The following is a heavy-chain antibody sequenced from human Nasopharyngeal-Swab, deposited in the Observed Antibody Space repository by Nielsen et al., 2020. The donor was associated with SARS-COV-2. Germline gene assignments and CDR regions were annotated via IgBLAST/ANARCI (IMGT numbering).Heavy chain of an antibody. CDR2: ISGSGGST. V-gene: IGHV3-23*01. CDR3: ARAGHIVVVPAALHSSSSNRPLGT. J-gene: IGHJ5*02. CDR1: GFTFSSYA. D-gene: IGHD2-2*01. Sequence: GGSLRLSCAASGFTFSSYAMSWVRQAPGKGLEWVSAISGSGGSTYYADSVKGRFTISRDNSKNTLYLQMNSLRAEGTAVYYCARAGHIVVVPAALHSSSSNRPLGTWGQGTLVTVSS.